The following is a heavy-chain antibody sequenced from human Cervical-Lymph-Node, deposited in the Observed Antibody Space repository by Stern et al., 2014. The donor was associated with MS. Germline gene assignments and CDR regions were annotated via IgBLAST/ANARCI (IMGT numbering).Heavy chain of an antibody. D-gene: IGHD2-21*02. CDR2: ISYDAKTQ. CDR1: TFTFSAFA. J-gene: IGHJ2*01. CDR3: ARQMTHGPCDL. Sequence: VQLEESGGSVVQPGRSLRLSCAASTFTFSAFAMHWVRQAPGKGLEWVAVISYDAKTQFYVESVKGSFTVSRATSKNTLSLQMNNLRPEDTAVYYCARQMTHGPCDLWGRGTLVTVS. V-gene: IGHV3-30*04.